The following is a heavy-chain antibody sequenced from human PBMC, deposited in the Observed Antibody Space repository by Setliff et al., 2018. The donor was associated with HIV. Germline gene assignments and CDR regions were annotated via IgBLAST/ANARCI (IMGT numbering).Heavy chain of an antibody. CDR2: ISGSGGST. J-gene: IGHJ4*02. Sequence: GGSLRLSCAASGFTFTNYAMSWVRQAPGKGLEWVSVISGSGGSTYYADFVKGRFTISRDNSKNTLYLQMNSLRAEDTAIYYCARDWRSGYDLNFDYWGQGTLVTVSS. CDR3: ARDWRSGYDLNFDY. V-gene: IGHV3-23*01. CDR1: GFTFTNYA. D-gene: IGHD5-12*01.